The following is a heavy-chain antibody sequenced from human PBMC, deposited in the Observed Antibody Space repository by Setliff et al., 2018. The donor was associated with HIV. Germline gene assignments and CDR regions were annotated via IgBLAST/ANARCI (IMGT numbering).Heavy chain of an antibody. Sequence: GGSLRLSCAASGFAFSSSEMNWVRQAPGKGLEWVSYISSSGSSIYYGDSGKGRFTISRDNAKNSLYLQMNSLRAEDTAVYYCAKNDILTGYYKGVDYWGQGTQVTVSS. CDR3: AKNDILTGYYKGVDY. D-gene: IGHD3-9*01. J-gene: IGHJ4*02. V-gene: IGHV3-48*03. CDR2: ISSSGSSI. CDR1: GFAFSSSE.